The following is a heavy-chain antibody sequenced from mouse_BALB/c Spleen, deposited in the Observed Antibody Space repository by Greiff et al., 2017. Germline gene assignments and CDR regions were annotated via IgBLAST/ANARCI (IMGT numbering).Heavy chain of an antibody. CDR2: ISYSGST. V-gene: IGHV3-8*02. CDR3: ARYTTKLTGAYFDY. J-gene: IGHJ2*01. CDR1: GDSITSGY. D-gene: IGHD4-1*01. Sequence: VQLQQSGPSLVKPSQTLSLTCSVTGDSITSGYWNWIRKFPGNKLEYMGYISYSGSTYYNPSLKSRISITRDTSKNQYYLQLNSVTTEDTATYYCARYTTKLTGAYFDYWGQGTTLTVSS.